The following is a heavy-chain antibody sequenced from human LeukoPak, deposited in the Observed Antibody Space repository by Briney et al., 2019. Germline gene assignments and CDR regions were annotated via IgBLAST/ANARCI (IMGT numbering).Heavy chain of an antibody. CDR3: ARRDFWSGQDAFDI. Sequence: PSETLSLTCTVSGGCISSYYWSWIRQPPGKGLEWIGYIYYSGSTNYNPSLKSRVTISVDTSKNQFSLKLSSVTAADTAVYYCARRDFWSGQDAFDIWGQGTMVTVSS. J-gene: IGHJ3*02. CDR1: GGCISSYY. V-gene: IGHV4-59*01. D-gene: IGHD3-3*01. CDR2: IYYSGST.